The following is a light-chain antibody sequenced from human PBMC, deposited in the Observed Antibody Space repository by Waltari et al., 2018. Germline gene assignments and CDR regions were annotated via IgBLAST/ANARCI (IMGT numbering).Light chain of an antibody. CDR3: QKYNSAPRT. J-gene: IGKJ1*01. V-gene: IGKV1-27*01. CDR1: QGIGNY. Sequence: DIQMTQSPSSLSASVGDRVTITCRASQGIGNYLAWYQQKPGKVPKLLIYAAFTLQSGVPSRFSGSGSGTDFILTISSLQPEDVATYYCQKYNSAPRTFGQGTKVEIK. CDR2: AAF.